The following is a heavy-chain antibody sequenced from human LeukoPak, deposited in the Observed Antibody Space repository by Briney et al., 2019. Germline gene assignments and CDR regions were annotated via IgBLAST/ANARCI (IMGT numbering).Heavy chain of an antibody. CDR3: ARESIYYDFWSGPTNYYYYGMDV. D-gene: IGHD3-3*01. J-gene: IGHJ6*02. Sequence: GGSLRLSCAASGFTFSDYYMSWIRQAPGKGLEWVSYISSSGSTMYYADSVKGRFTISRDNAKNSLYLQMNSLRAEDTAVYYCARESIYYDFWSGPTNYYYYGMDVWGQGTTVTVSS. CDR1: GFTFSDYY. CDR2: ISSSGSTM. V-gene: IGHV3-11*01.